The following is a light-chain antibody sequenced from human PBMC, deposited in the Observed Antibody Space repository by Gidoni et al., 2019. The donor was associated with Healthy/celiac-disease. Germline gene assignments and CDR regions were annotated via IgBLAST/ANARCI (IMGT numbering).Light chain of an antibody. CDR1: QDISNY. CDR3: QQYDSPPYT. V-gene: IGKV1-33*01. Sequence: DIQMTKSPSSLAASVGDRVTITCQASQDISNYLNWYQQKPGKAPKLLIYDASNLDTGVPSRFSGSGSGTDFTFTISSLQPEDIATYYCQQYDSPPYTFGQGTKLEIK. CDR2: DAS. J-gene: IGKJ2*01.